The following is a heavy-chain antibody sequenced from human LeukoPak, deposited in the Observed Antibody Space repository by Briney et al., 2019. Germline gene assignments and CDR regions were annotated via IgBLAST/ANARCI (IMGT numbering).Heavy chain of an antibody. Sequence: GGSLRLSCAASGFTFSSYAMSWVRQAPGKGLEWVSAISGSGGSTYYADSVKGRFTISRDNSKNTLYLQMNSLRAEDTAVYYCAGAEGYCSSTSCYPDYYYYGMDVWGQGTTVTVSS. D-gene: IGHD2-2*01. CDR2: ISGSGGST. CDR1: GFTFSSYA. J-gene: IGHJ6*02. CDR3: AGAEGYCSSTSCYPDYYYYGMDV. V-gene: IGHV3-23*01.